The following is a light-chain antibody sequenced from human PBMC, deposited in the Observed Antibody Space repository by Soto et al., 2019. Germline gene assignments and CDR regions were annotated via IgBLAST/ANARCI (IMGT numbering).Light chain of an antibody. Sequence: DIQMTQSPSTLPASVGDRVTVTCRASQSIRSWLAWYQEKPGKAPKLLIYKASLLETGVPSRFSGSGYGTEFTLTIASLQPDDSASYYCQQYNSFSKTFGRGTKVDIK. CDR1: QSIRSW. J-gene: IGKJ1*01. V-gene: IGKV1-5*03. CDR2: KAS. CDR3: QQYNSFSKT.